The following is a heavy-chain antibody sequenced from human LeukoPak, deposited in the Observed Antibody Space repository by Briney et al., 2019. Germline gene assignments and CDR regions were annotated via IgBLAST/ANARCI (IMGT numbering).Heavy chain of an antibody. CDR2: IIPIFGTA. J-gene: IGHJ5*02. V-gene: IGHV1-69*06. CDR1: GGTFSSYA. CDR3: ARDRTVVTDEDNWFDP. Sequence: GASVKVSCKASGGTFSSYAISWVRQAPGQGLEWMGGIIPIFGTANYAQKFQGRVTITADKSTSTAYMELSSLRSEDTAVYYCARDRTVVTDEDNWFDPWGQGTLVTVSS. D-gene: IGHD4-23*01.